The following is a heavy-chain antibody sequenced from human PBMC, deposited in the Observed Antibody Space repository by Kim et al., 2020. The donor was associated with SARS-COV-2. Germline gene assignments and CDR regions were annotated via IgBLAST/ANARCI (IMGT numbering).Heavy chain of an antibody. CDR2: ISSSSSTI. D-gene: IGHD2-2*02. Sequence: GGSLRLSCAASGFTFSSYSMNWVRQAPGKGLEWVSYISSSSSTIKYAASVKGRFTISRDNAKNSLYLQMNSLRAEDTAVYYCARERLYAFAYWGQGTLVT. CDR3: ARERLYAFAY. J-gene: IGHJ4*02. CDR1: GFTFSSYS. V-gene: IGHV3-48*04.